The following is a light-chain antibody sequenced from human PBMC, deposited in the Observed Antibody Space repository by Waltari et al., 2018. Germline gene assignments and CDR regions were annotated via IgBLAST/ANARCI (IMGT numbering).Light chain of an antibody. CDR2: EDS. CDR3: QAWDSSTYV. CDR1: KLGDKY. Sequence: SYELTQPPSVSVSPGQTARITCSGAKLGDKYACWYQQKPGQSPVLVFYEDSKRPSGIPERFSGSNSGNTATLTISGTQAMDEADYYCQAWDSSTYVFGTGTKVTVL. V-gene: IGLV3-1*01. J-gene: IGLJ1*01.